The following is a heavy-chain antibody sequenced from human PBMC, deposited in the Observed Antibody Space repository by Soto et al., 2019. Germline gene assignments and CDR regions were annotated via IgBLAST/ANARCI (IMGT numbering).Heavy chain of an antibody. Sequence: GGSLRLSCAASGFTFSSYAMSWVRQAPGKGLEWVSAISGSGGSTYYADSVKGRFTISRDNSKNTLYLQMNSLRAEDTAVYYCAKAKRGVAGISSAFDIWGQGTMVTVSS. D-gene: IGHD6-19*01. V-gene: IGHV3-23*01. J-gene: IGHJ3*02. CDR1: GFTFSSYA. CDR2: ISGSGGST. CDR3: AKAKRGVAGISSAFDI.